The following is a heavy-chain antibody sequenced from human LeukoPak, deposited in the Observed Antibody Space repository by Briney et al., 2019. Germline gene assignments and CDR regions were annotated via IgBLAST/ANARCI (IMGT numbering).Heavy chain of an antibody. CDR3: AKGTGYSSSSSSHFDY. CDR2: ISWNSGSI. CDR1: GFTFSSYA. V-gene: IGHV3-9*01. D-gene: IGHD6-13*01. J-gene: IGHJ4*02. Sequence: PGGSLRLSCAASGFTFSSYAMHWVRQAPGKGLEWVSGISWNSGSIGYADSMKGRFTISRDNAKNSLYLQMNSLRAEDTALYYCAKGTGYSSSSSSHFDYWGQGTLVTVSS.